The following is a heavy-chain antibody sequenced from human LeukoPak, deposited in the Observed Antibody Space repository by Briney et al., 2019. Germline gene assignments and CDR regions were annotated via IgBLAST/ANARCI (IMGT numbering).Heavy chain of an antibody. CDR3: ARDYAGSPDY. CDR1: GFTFSTYW. Sequence: AGGSLRLSCTASGFTFSTYWINWVRQSPGKGLVWVALINGDGSTTTHADSVKGRFTISRDNAKNTAYLQMNSLRDADTAVYFCARDYAGSPDYWGQGTLVTVSA. V-gene: IGHV3-74*03. D-gene: IGHD3-10*01. CDR2: INGDGSTT. J-gene: IGHJ4*02.